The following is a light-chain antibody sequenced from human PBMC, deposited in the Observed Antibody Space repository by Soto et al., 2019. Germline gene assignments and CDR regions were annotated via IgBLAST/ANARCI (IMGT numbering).Light chain of an antibody. Sequence: EIVLTQSPGTLSLSPGERATLSCRASQSVSSSYLAWYQQKPGQAPRLLMYGASSRATGIPDRLSGSGSGTDFTLTIRRLEPEDFAVYYGHQYGSSPTWMFGQGTKVHVK. CDR1: QSVSSSY. J-gene: IGKJ1*01. V-gene: IGKV3-20*01. CDR3: HQYGSSPTWM. CDR2: GAS.